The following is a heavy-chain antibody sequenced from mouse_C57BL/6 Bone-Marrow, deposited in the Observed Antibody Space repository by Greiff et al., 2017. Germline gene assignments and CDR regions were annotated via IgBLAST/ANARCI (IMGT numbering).Heavy chain of an antibody. CDR3: ARGGLGRGY. J-gene: IGHJ2*01. CDR1: GYTFPSYW. V-gene: IGHV1-55*01. Sequence: QVQLQQPGAELVKPGASVKMSCKASGYTFPSYWITWVKQRPGQGLEWIGDIYPGSGSTNSNEKFKSKATLTVDTSSSTAYMQLRSLTADDSAGNYSARGGLGRGYWGQGTTLTVSS. D-gene: IGHD2-13*01. CDR2: IYPGSGST.